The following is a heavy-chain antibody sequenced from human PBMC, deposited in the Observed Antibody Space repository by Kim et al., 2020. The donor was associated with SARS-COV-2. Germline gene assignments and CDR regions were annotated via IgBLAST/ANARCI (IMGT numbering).Heavy chain of an antibody. J-gene: IGHJ5*02. CDR1: GGSVSSGSYY. CDR3: ARSPASGYYPINWFDP. D-gene: IGHD3-22*01. V-gene: IGHV4-61*01. Sequence: SETLSLTCTVSGGSVSSGSYYWSWIRQPPGKGLEWIGYIYYSGSTNYNPSLKSRVTISVDTSKNQFSLKLSSVTAADTAVYYCARSPASGYYPINWFDPWGQGTLVTVSS. CDR2: IYYSGST.